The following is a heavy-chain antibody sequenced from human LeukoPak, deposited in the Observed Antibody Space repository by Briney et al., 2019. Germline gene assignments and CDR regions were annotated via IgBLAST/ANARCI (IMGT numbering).Heavy chain of an antibody. Sequence: GGSLRLSCAVSGVTITDYYMDWVRQAPGKGLEWVGRARNKANSYTTDYAASVKGRFTISRDDSKNSLYLQMNSLKTEDTAVYYCARVDCSGGNCFFGHWGQGTLVTVSS. CDR2: ARNKANSYTT. D-gene: IGHD2-15*01. V-gene: IGHV3-72*01. J-gene: IGHJ1*01. CDR1: GVTITDYY. CDR3: ARVDCSGGNCFFGH.